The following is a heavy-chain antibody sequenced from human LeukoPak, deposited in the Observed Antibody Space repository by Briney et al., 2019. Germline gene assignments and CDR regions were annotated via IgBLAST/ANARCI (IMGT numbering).Heavy chain of an antibody. J-gene: IGHJ5*02. D-gene: IGHD3-22*01. CDR2: MNPNSGNT. CDR3: ARSDQNYTDQSGYQGFDP. V-gene: IGHV1-8*01. Sequence: ASVKVSCKASGYTFTSYDINWVRQATGQGLEWMGWMNPNSGNTGYAQKFQGRVTMTRNTSISTAYMELSSLRSEDTAVYYCARSDQNYTDQSGYQGFDPWGQGTLVTVSS. CDR1: GYTFTSYD.